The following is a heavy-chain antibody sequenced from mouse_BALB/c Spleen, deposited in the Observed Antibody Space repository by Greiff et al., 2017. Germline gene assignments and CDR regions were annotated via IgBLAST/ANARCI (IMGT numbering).Heavy chain of an antibody. D-gene: IGHD2-10*02. Sequence: VQLQQSGPELVKPGASVKISCKASGYTFTDYNMHWVKQSHGKSLEWIGYIYPYNGGTGYNQKFKSKATLTVDNSSSTAYMELRSLTSEDSAVYYCARLEYGNCEAMDYWGQGTSVTVSS. CDR3: ARLEYGNCEAMDY. CDR1: GYTFTDYN. J-gene: IGHJ4*01. V-gene: IGHV1S29*02. CDR2: IYPYNGGT.